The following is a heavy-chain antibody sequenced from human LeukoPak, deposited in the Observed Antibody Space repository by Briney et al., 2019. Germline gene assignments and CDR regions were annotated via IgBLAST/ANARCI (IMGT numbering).Heavy chain of an antibody. J-gene: IGHJ5*02. CDR3: ARVKVGITYWFDP. CDR2: IGIDSGNT. D-gene: IGHD1-26*01. Sequence: GGSLRLSCAASGFTFSDHSMNWVRQAPGKGLEWISYIGIDSGNTNYADSVKGRFTISRDNSKNTVYLQMNSLRVEDTAVYYCARVKVGITYWFDPWGQGTLVTVSS. CDR1: GFTFSDHS. V-gene: IGHV3-48*01.